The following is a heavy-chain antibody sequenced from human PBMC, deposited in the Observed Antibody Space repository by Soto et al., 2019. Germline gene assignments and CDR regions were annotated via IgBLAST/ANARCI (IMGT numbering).Heavy chain of an antibody. J-gene: IGHJ6*03. Sequence: SETLSLTCAVYGGSFSGYYWSWIRQPPGKGLEWIGEINHSGSTNYNPSLKSRVTISVDTSKNQFSLKLSSVTAADTAVYYCARAGPIVVVPVARDVRRYYYYMDVWGKGTTVTVSS. CDR1: GGSFSGYY. CDR2: INHSGST. V-gene: IGHV4-34*01. CDR3: ARAGPIVVVPVARDVRRYYYYMDV. D-gene: IGHD2-2*01.